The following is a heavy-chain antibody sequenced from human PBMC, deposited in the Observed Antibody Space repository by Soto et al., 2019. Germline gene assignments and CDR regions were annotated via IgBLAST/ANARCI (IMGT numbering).Heavy chain of an antibody. V-gene: IGHV3-33*01. CDR2: IWYDGSNK. Sequence: SLRLSCSSSLFTFSSYGMHLVLQTPGKGLEWVAVIWYDGSNKYYADSVKGRFTISRDNSKNTLYLQMNSLRAEDTAVYYCARDLYSGYDHLISYWGQGTLVTVSS. D-gene: IGHD5-12*01. J-gene: IGHJ4*02. CDR1: LFTFSSYG. CDR3: ARDLYSGYDHLISY.